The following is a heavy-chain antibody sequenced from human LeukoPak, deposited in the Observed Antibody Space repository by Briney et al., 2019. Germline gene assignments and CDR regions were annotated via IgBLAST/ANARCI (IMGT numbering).Heavy chain of an antibody. J-gene: IGHJ4*02. V-gene: IGHV3-23*01. CDR1: GFTFSSYA. D-gene: IGHD3-22*01. CDR3: AKVTYYYDSSGYYDY. Sequence: PGGSLRLSWAASGFTFSSYAMSWVRQAPGKGLEWVSAISGSGGSSYYADSVKGRFTISRDNSKNTLYLQMNSLRAEDTAVYYCAKVTYYYDSSGYYDYWGQGTLVTVSS. CDR2: ISGSGGSS.